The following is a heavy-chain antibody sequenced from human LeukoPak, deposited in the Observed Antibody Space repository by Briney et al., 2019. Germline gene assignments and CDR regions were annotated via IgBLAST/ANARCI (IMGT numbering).Heavy chain of an antibody. Sequence: GGSLRLSCVASGFTLSQYWMYWVRQAPGKGPVSVSRSSGDGTSTHYADFVQGRFTISRDNAKNTLYLQMNSLRGDDTAVYYCTRDFGNKGLDPWGQGTLVTVSS. D-gene: IGHD3-10*01. J-gene: IGHJ5*02. V-gene: IGHV3-74*01. CDR2: SSGDGTST. CDR3: TRDFGNKGLDP. CDR1: GFTLSQYW.